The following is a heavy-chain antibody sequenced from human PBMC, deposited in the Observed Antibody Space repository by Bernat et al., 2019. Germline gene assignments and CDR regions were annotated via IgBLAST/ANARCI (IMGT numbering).Heavy chain of an antibody. CDR2: IYPGDSDT. CDR3: ARSSRWTEKQHLGYNWFDP. D-gene: IGHD6-13*01. J-gene: IGHJ5*02. Sequence: EVQLVRSGAEVKKPGESLKISCKGSGYSFTSYWIGWVRQMPGKGLEWMGIIYPGDSDTRYSPSFQGQVTISADKSISTAYLQWSSLKASDTAMYFCARSSRWTEKQHLGYNWFDPWGQGTLVTVSS. CDR1: GYSFTSYW. V-gene: IGHV5-51*01.